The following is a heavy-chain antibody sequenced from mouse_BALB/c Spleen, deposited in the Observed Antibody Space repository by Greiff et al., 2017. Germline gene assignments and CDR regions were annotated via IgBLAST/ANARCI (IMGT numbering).Heavy chain of an antibody. D-gene: IGHD1-1*01. J-gene: IGHJ4*01. Sequence: EVKLLQSGGGLVKPGGSLKLSCAASGFTFSSYAMSWVRQSPGKGLEWVAEISSGGSYTYYPDTVTGRFTISRDNAKNTLYLEMSSLRAEDTAMYYCARNYGSSRDMDDWGEGTSVTVSS. V-gene: IGHV5-9-4*01. CDR1: GFTFSSYA. CDR2: ISSGGSYT. CDR3: ARNYGSSRDMDD.